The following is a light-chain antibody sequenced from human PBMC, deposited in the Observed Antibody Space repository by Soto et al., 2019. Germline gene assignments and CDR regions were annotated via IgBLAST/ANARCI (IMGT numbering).Light chain of an antibody. V-gene: IGKV3-20*01. CDR1: QSVSSSY. CDR2: GAS. J-gene: IGKJ1*01. CDR3: QQYGSSPTWT. Sequence: EVVLTQSPCTLSLSPGERATLSCRASQSVSSSYLAWYQQKPGQAPRLLIYGASSRATGIPDRFSGSGSGTDFTLTISRLEPEDFAVYYCQQYGSSPTWTFGQGTKVAIK.